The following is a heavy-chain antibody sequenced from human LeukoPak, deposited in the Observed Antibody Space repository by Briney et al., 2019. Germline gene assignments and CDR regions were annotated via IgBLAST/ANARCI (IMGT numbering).Heavy chain of an antibody. CDR2: IYYSGST. Sequence: SETLSLTCTVSGGSISSYYWSWIRQPPGKGLEWIGYIYYSGSTNYNPSLKSRVTISVDTSKNQFSLKLSSVTAADTAVYYCARFMWELPFDYWGQGTLVTVSS. D-gene: IGHD1-26*01. J-gene: IGHJ4*02. CDR1: GGSISSYY. CDR3: ARFMWELPFDY. V-gene: IGHV4-59*01.